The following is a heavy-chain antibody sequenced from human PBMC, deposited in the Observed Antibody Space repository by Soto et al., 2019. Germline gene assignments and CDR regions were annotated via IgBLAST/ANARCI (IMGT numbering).Heavy chain of an antibody. J-gene: IGHJ6*02. CDR3: AKDIAYSYGYQVEPDGMDV. V-gene: IGHV3-30*18. CDR1: GFTFSSYG. CDR2: ISYDGSNK. D-gene: IGHD5-18*01. Sequence: PGGSLRLSCAASGFTFSSYGMHWVRQAPGKGLEWVAVISYDGSNKYYADSVKGRFTISRDNSKNTLYLQMNSLRAEATAVYYCAKDIAYSYGYQVEPDGMDVWGQGTTVTVSS.